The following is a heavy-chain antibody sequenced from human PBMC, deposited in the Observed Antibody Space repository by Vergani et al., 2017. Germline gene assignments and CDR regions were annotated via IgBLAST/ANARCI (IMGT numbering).Heavy chain of an antibody. Sequence: QVQLVQSGAEVKKPGASVKVSCKASGYTFVAYYIHWVRQAPGQGLEVMVWINPTSGRTNYTQKFKGSVTLTRDAPINTVYMELKRLTSDDTAVYYCSGDWATWFGKPNGTNSWFDPWGQGSLLIVS. CDR1: GYTFVAYY. D-gene: IGHD3-10*01. CDR3: SGDWATWFGKPNGTNSWFDP. J-gene: IGHJ5*01. CDR2: INPTSGRT. V-gene: IGHV1-2*02.